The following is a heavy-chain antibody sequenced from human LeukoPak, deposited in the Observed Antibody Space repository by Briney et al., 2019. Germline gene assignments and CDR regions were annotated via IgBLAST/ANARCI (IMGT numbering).Heavy chain of an antibody. V-gene: IGHV3-74*01. CDR1: GFTFSSYW. CDR3: ASTAGPWGLEASHY. J-gene: IGHJ4*02. D-gene: IGHD3-16*01. Sequence: PGGSLRLSCAASGFTFSSYWMHWVRQAPGKGLVWVSRINSDGSSTSYADSVKGRFTISRDNAKNTLYLQMDSLRAEDTAVYYCASTAGPWGLEASHYWGQGTLVTVSS. CDR2: INSDGSST.